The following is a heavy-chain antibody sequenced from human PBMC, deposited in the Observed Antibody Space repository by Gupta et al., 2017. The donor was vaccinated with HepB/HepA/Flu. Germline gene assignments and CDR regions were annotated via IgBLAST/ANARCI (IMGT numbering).Heavy chain of an antibody. CDR1: GYSFTDYY. J-gene: IGHJ4*02. V-gene: IGHV1-2*02. Sequence: QVQLVQSGAAMKEPGASVKVSCKASGYSFTDYYVHWVRQAPGQGLEWMGWINPRSGSTKFAQRFQGRVTLTRDTSISTAYMDLHRLRSDDTAVYYCARSDWGRDDFDYWGQGTLVTVSA. CDR2: INPRSGST. D-gene: IGHD7-27*01. CDR3: ARSDWGRDDFDY.